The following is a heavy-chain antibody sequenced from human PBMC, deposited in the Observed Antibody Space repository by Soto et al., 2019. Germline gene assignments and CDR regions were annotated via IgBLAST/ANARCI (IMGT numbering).Heavy chain of an antibody. CDR1: GDSVSSSSVT. D-gene: IGHD1-26*01. CDR3: VRLIGNSWLDF. Sequence: SQTLSLTCAISGDSVSSSSVTWNWIRQSPSRGLEWLGRTYYRSKWYNDYAESVKSRITINPDTSNNQFSLHLNSVTPEDAAVYYCVRLIGNSWLDFWGQGTLVTVSS. V-gene: IGHV6-1*01. J-gene: IGHJ5*01. CDR2: TYYRSKWYN.